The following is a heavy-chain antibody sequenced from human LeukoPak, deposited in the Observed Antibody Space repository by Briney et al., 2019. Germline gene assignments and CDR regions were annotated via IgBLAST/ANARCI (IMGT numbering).Heavy chain of an antibody. CDR3: ARRIAVAGTFDY. V-gene: IGHV5-51*01. J-gene: IGHJ4*02. CDR1: GYSFTSYW. D-gene: IGHD6-19*01. Sequence: GGALKSSFKGAGYSFTSYWIGWGRPRPGKGRGWMGIIYPGDSDTRYSPSFQGQVTISADKSISTAYLQWSSLKASDTAMYYCARRIAVAGTFDYWGQGTLVTVSS. CDR2: IYPGDSDT.